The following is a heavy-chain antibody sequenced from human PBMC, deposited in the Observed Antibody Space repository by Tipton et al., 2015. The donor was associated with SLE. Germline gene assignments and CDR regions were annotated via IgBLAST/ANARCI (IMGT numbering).Heavy chain of an antibody. CDR1: GGPFSNSA. CDR2: LVPIGLP. J-gene: IGHJ3*02. D-gene: IGHD7-27*01. Sequence: QLVQSGAEVKNPGSSVRVSCQASGGPFSNSAFSWVRQVHGQGLEWMGRLVPIGLPTYAQKFQGRVTITADTSTTTVYMEVSSLRSEDAAIYFCARGHHTGGGAFDIWGQGTMVTVSS. V-gene: IGHV1-69*09. CDR3: ARGHHTGGGAFDI.